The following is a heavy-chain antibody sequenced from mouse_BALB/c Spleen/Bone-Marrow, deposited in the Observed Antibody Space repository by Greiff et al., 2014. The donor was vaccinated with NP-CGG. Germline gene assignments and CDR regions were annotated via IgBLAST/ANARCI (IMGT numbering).Heavy chain of an antibody. D-gene: IGHD1-1*01. J-gene: IGHJ2*01. CDR1: GFDFSRYW. V-gene: IGHV4-1*02. Sequence: EVQLVESGGGLVQPGGSLKLSCAASGFDFSRYWVSWVRQAPGKGLEWIGEINPDSRTINYSPSLKDKFIISRDNAKNTLYLRLNKVRSEDTALYYCARPDYYGYLNYWGQGTILTVSS. CDR2: INPDSRTI. CDR3: ARPDYYGYLNY.